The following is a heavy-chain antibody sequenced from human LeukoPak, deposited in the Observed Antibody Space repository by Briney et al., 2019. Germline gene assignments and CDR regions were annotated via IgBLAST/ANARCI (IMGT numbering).Heavy chain of an antibody. V-gene: IGHV1-69*02. Sequence: EASVKVSCKASGGTFSSYTISWVRQAPGQGLEWMGRIIPILGIANYAQKFQGRVTITADKSTSTAYMELSSLRSEDTAVYYCARSRSPYYYDSSGQYDLDYWGQGTLVTVSS. J-gene: IGHJ4*02. CDR3: ARSRSPYYYDSSGQYDLDY. CDR2: IIPILGIA. D-gene: IGHD3-22*01. CDR1: GGTFSSYT.